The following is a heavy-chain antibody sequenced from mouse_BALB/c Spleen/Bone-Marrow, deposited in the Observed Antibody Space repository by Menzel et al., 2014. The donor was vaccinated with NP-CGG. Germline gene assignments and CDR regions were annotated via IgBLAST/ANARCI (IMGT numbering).Heavy chain of an antibody. CDR1: GFTFSTYA. CDR2: IYSGGST. J-gene: IGHJ1*01. Sequence: EVKVVESGGGLVKPGGSLKLSCAASGFTFSTYAMSWVRQTPEKRLEWVASIYSGGSTYYPDSVKGRFTISRDNARNILYPQMNSLRSEDTAMYYCARRYYGYWYFDVWGAGTTVTVSS. V-gene: IGHV5-6-5*01. CDR3: ARRYYGYWYFDV. D-gene: IGHD1-1*01.